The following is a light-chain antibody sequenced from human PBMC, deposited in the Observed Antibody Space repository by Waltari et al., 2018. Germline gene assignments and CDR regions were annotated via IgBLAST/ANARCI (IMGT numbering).Light chain of an antibody. Sequence: DIVITQSPASLAASLGERATINCRSGQTVVDSSTNKNYLPWYQQKTGPPPKLLIYWASTRESGVPGRFSGSGSGTEFTLTVSSLQAEDVAVYYCQQYYDIPYTFGQGTKLEI. CDR1: QTVVDSSTNKNY. V-gene: IGKV4-1*01. CDR2: WAS. J-gene: IGKJ2*01. CDR3: QQYYDIPYT.